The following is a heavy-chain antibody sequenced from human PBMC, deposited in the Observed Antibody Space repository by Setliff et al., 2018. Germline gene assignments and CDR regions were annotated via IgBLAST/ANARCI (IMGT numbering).Heavy chain of an antibody. J-gene: IGHJ3*02. D-gene: IGHD6-19*01. V-gene: IGHV4-34*01. CDR2: IYYSGST. Sequence: PSETLSLTCAVYGGSFSGYYWTWIRQPPGKGLEWIGSIYYSGSTYYNPSLKSRVTISVDTSKNQFSLKLSSVTAADTAVYYCARDPLGEIAVAGHDAFDIWGQGTMVTVSS. CDR1: GGSFSGYY. CDR3: ARDPLGEIAVAGHDAFDI.